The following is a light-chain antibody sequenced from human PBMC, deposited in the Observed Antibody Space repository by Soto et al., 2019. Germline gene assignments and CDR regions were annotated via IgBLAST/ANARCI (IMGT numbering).Light chain of an antibody. CDR2: DAS. J-gene: IGKJ1*01. CDR1: QNIRSF. CDR3: QQYNSYWT. Sequence: DIQMTQSPSSLSASIGDRVTITCRASQNIRSFLNWYQQKPGKAPKLLIYDASSLESGVPSRFSGSGSGTEFTLTISSLQPDDFATYYCQQYNSYWTFGQGTKVDI. V-gene: IGKV1-5*01.